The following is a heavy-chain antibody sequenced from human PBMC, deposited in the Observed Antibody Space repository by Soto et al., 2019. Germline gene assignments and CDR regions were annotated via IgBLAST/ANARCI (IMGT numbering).Heavy chain of an antibody. CDR3: AKDRQPDGLWPFDH. CDR1: GFTFYIYA. J-gene: IGHJ4*02. V-gene: IGHV3-23*01. Sequence: GGSLRLSCAASGFTFYIYAMSWVRQAPGKGLEWVSGIFGNGGGISYADSVKGRFTISRDNSNNMLYLQMHSLRAEDTAVYYCAKDRQPDGLWPFDHWGQGTLVTVSS. D-gene: IGHD2-8*01. CDR2: IFGNGGGI.